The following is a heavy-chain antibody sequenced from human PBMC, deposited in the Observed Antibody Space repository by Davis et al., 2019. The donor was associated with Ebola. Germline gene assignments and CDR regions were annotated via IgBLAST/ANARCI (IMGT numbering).Heavy chain of an antibody. CDR3: ARDEGWGTATAYYYYGMDV. J-gene: IGHJ6*02. CDR1: GFTFSSYW. Sequence: GGSLRLSCAASGFTFSSYWMSWVRQAPGKGLEWVANIKQDGSEKYYVDSVKGRFTIPRDNAKNSLYLQMNSLRAEDTAVYYCARDEGWGTATAYYYYGMDVWGQGTTVTVSS. D-gene: IGHD5-18*01. CDR2: IKQDGSEK. V-gene: IGHV3-7*03.